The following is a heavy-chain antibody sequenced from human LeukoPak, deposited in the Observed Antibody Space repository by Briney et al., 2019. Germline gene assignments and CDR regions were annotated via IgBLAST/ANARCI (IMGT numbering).Heavy chain of an antibody. CDR2: ISYDGSNK. J-gene: IGHJ6*03. CDR3: ARAGGSVAGHYYYYMDV. CDR1: GFTVSDNY. D-gene: IGHD6-19*01. V-gene: IGHV3-30*03. Sequence: PGGSLRLSCAASGFTVSDNYMSWVRQAPGKGLEWVAVISYDGSNKYYADSVKGRFTISRDNSKNTLYLQMNSLRAEDTAVYYCARAGGSVAGHYYYYMDVWGKGTTVTVSS.